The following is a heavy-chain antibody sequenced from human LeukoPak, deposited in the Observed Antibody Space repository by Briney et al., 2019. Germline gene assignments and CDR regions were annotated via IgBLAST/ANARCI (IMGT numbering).Heavy chain of an antibody. J-gene: IGHJ4*02. Sequence: SETLSLTCTVSGGSISTYYWSWIRQPPGKGLEWIGYIYYSGNTNYNPSLKSRVTISVDTSKNQFSLKLSSVTAADTAVYYCAKTLTEVDYWGQGTLVTVSS. CDR3: AKTLTEVDY. D-gene: IGHD1-14*01. CDR2: IYYSGNT. CDR1: GGSISTYY. V-gene: IGHV4-59*08.